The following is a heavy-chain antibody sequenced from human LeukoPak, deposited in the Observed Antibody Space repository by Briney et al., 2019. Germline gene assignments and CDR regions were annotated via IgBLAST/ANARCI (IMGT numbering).Heavy chain of an antibody. CDR1: GGSISSYY. V-gene: IGHV4-59*01. CDR2: IYYSGST. CDR3: ARDKDYFDSGGAFDI. Sequence: SETLSLTCTVSGGSISSYYWSWIRQPPGKGLEWIGYIYYSGSTNYNPSLKCRVTMSVDTSKNQFSLKLSSVTAADTAVYYCARDKDYFDSGGAFDIWGQGTMVTVSS. J-gene: IGHJ3*02. D-gene: IGHD3-22*01.